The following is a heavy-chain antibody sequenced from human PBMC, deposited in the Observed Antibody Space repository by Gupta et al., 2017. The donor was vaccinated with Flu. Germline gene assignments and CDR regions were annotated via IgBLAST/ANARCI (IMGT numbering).Heavy chain of an antibody. J-gene: IGHJ6*02. V-gene: IGHV3-9*01. CDR3: ATILSRVGKGYYYGMDV. Sequence: EVQLVESGGGLVQPGRSLRLSCAASGFTFDDYAMHWVRQAPGKGLEWVSGISWNSGSIGYADSVKGRFTISRDNAKNSLYLQMNSLRAEDTALYYCATILSRVGKGYYYGMDVWGQGTTVTVSS. D-gene: IGHD7-27*01. CDR1: GFTFDDYA. CDR2: ISWNSGSI.